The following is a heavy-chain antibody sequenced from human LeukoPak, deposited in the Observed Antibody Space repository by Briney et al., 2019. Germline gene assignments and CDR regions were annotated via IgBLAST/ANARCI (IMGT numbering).Heavy chain of an antibody. V-gene: IGHV1-3*01. CDR1: GYTFTSYA. Sequence: ASVKVSCKASGYTFTSYAMHWVRQAPGQRLEWMGWINAGNGNTKYSQKFLGRGTIIRDTSACKAYMELSSLRSEATAMYYCARGYCSSASCYPGIYFNHWGERNLVTVSS. J-gene: IGHJ4*02. CDR2: INAGNGNT. D-gene: IGHD2-2*01. CDR3: ARGYCSSASCYPGIYFNH.